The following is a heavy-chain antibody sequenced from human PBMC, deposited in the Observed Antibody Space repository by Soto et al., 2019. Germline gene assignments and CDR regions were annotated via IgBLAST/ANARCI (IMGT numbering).Heavy chain of an antibody. CDR2: IYYAGTT. CDR3: ARLGGYYQSLDS. CDR1: DGSISPYY. V-gene: IGHV4-59*08. J-gene: IGHJ4*02. Sequence: PSETLSLTCTVSDGSISPYYWSWIRQPPGKGLEWIGYIYYAGTTTYNPSLKSRVSISIDTSKSEVSLKLTSVTAADTAVYYCARLGGYYQSLDSWGQGTVVTVS. D-gene: IGHD3-22*01.